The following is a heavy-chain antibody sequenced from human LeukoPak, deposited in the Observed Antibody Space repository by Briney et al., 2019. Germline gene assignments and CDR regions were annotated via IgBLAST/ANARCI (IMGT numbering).Heavy chain of an antibody. CDR2: IWYDGSNK. D-gene: IGHD3-10*01. J-gene: IGHJ5*02. CDR3: GNPYGSGRS. CDR1: GFTFSSYG. Sequence: GRSLRLSCAASGFTFSSYGMHWVRQAPGKGLEWVAVIWYDGSNKYYADSVKGRFTISRDNSKNTLYLQMNSLRAEDTAVYYCGNPYGSGRSWGQGTLVTVSS. V-gene: IGHV3-33*06.